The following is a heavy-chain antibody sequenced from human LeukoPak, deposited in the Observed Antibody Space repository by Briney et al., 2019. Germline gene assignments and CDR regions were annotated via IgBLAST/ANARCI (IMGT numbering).Heavy chain of an antibody. D-gene: IGHD2-2*01. CDR3: ATTVVPAAIPYYYYGMDV. CDR2: IIPIFGTA. J-gene: IGHJ6*04. V-gene: IGHV1-69*06. CDR1: GGTFSSYA. Sequence: GASVKVSCKASGGTFSSYAISWVRQAPGQGLEWMGGIIPIFGTANYAQKFQGRVTITADKSTSTAYMELSSLRSEDTAVYYCATTVVPAAIPYYYYGMDVWGKGTTVTVSS.